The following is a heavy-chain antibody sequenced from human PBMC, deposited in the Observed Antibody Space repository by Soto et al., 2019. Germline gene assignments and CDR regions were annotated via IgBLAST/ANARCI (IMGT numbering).Heavy chain of an antibody. CDR3: AERRGSGRHFNY. V-gene: IGHV3-23*01. CDR1: GFTFSSYA. CDR2: VSIGGST. J-gene: IGHJ4*02. D-gene: IGHD3-10*01. Sequence: GSLRLSCAASGFTFSSYAMGWVRQGPGKGLEWVAVVSIGGSTHYADSVRGRFTISTDNFKNTLSLQLSSLTAEDTAVYFCAERRGSGRHFNYWSQGAPVNVSS.